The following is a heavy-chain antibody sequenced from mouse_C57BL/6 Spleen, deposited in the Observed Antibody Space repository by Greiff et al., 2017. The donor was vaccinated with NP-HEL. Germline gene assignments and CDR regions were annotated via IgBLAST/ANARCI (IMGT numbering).Heavy chain of an antibody. Sequence: VQLKQPGAELVMPGASVKLSCKASGYTFTSYWMHWVKQRPGQGLEWIGEIDPSDSYTNYNQKFKGKSTLTVDKSSSTAYMQLSSLTSEDSAVYYCARSRHIGYYAMDYWGQGTSVTVSS. V-gene: IGHV1-69*01. CDR2: IDPSDSYT. D-gene: IGHD2-12*01. CDR1: GYTFTSYW. CDR3: ARSRHIGYYAMDY. J-gene: IGHJ4*01.